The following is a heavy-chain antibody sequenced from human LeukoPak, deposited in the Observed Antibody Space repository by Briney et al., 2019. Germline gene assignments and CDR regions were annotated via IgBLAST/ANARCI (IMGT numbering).Heavy chain of an antibody. CDR1: GIFDDHG. CDR2: INWDGGTS. Sequence: GGSLRLSCAASGIFDDHGMSWVRQAPGKGLEWVAGINWDGGTSAYADSVKGRFTISRDNSKNSLYLQMNSLRGTDTALYYCARGLSSSWYSLAYWGQGTLVTVSS. CDR3: ARGLSSSWYSLAY. D-gene: IGHD6-13*01. J-gene: IGHJ4*02. V-gene: IGHV3-20*04.